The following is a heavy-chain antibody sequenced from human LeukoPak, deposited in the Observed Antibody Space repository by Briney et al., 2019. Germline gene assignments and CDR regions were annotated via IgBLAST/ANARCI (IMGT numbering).Heavy chain of an antibody. V-gene: IGHV1-8*01. CDR3: ARAARYSSGWYEY. Sequence: ASVKVYCKASGYTFTSYDINWVRQATGRGLEWMGWMNPNSGNTGYAQKFQGRVTMTRNTSISTAYMELSSLRSEDTAVYYCARAARYSSGWYEYWGQGTLVTVSS. CDR2: MNPNSGNT. CDR1: GYTFTSYD. J-gene: IGHJ4*02. D-gene: IGHD6-19*01.